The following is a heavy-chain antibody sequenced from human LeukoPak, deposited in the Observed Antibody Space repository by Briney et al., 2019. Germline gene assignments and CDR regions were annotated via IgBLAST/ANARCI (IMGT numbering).Heavy chain of an antibody. Sequence: KSGGSLRLSCAASGFTFSDYYMSWIRQAPGKGLEWVSYISSSGSTIYYADSVKGRFTISRDNAKNSLYLQMNSLRAEDTAAYYCARDAYGYLLNWFDPWGQGTLVTVSS. J-gene: IGHJ5*02. CDR3: ARDAYGYLLNWFDP. V-gene: IGHV3-11*01. D-gene: IGHD5-18*01. CDR1: GFTFSDYY. CDR2: ISSSGSTI.